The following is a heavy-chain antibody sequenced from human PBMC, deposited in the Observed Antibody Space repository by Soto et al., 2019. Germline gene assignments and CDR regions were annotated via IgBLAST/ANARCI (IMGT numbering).Heavy chain of an antibody. Sequence: QVQLQQWGAGLLKPSETLSLTCAVYGGSFSGYYWSWIRQPPGKGLEGIGEINHGGSTSYNPSLKSRVTISVDTSKHQFSLKLSSVTAADTAVYYCARVYYYYYMDVWGKGTTVTVSS. J-gene: IGHJ6*03. CDR1: GGSFSGYY. CDR2: INHGGST. V-gene: IGHV4-34*01. CDR3: ARVYYYYYMDV.